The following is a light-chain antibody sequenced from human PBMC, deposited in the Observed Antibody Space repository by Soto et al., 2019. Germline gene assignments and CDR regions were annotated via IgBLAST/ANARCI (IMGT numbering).Light chain of an antibody. CDR1: SRDVGAYDF. Sequence: QSALTQPASVSGSPGQSITISCTGTSRDVGAYDFVSWYQHHPGKAPRLIIYEVVQRPSGVPDRFSGSKSGNTASLTVSGLQAADEADYFCKSYAGSNTDVFGSGTKLTVL. CDR2: EVV. J-gene: IGLJ1*01. V-gene: IGLV2-8*01. CDR3: KSYAGSNTDV.